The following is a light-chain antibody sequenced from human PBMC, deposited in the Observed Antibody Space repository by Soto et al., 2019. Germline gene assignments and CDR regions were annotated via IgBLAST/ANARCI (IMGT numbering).Light chain of an antibody. CDR1: KSDIGVYDF. CDR3: KSYAGSNTYV. V-gene: IGLV2-8*01. J-gene: IGLJ1*01. CDR2: EVV. Sequence: SVLTQPPSASGSPRQSVTISCTGTKSDIGVYDFVSWYQHHPGKAPRLIIYEVVQRPSGVPDRFSGSKSGNTASLTVSGLQAADEADYFCKSYAGSNTYVFGSGTKVTVL.